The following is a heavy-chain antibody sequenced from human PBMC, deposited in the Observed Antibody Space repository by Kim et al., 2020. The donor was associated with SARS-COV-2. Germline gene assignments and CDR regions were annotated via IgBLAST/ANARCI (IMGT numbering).Heavy chain of an antibody. CDR1: GGSISSSSYY. CDR2: IYYSGST. D-gene: IGHD2-21*01. J-gene: IGHJ3*02. CDR3: ARPGGGEDDDAFDI. V-gene: IGHV4-39*01. Sequence: SETLSLTCTVSGGSISSSSYYWGWIRQPPGKGLEWIGSIYYSGSTYYNPSLKSRVTISVDTSKNQFSLKLSSVTAADTAVYYCARPGGGEDDDAFDIWGQGTMVTVSS.